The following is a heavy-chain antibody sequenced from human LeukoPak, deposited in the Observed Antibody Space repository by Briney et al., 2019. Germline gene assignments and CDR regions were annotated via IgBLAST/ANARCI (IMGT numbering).Heavy chain of an antibody. Sequence: GGSLRLSCAASGFPFRSYDMNWVRQAPGKGLEWVSYISISGSTTYYADPVKGRFTISRDNAKNSLYLQMNSLRAEDTAVYYCARSGWPYYFDYWGQGTLVTVSS. D-gene: IGHD3-22*01. CDR1: GFPFRSYD. CDR2: ISISGSTT. V-gene: IGHV3-48*03. CDR3: ARSGWPYYFDY. J-gene: IGHJ4*02.